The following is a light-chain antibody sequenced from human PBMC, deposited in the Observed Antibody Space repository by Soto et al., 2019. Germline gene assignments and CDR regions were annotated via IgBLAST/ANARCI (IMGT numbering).Light chain of an antibody. CDR3: QQYGSSPPIT. J-gene: IGKJ5*01. V-gene: IGKV3-20*01. CDR1: QSVGSSY. Sequence: IVLTQSPGTLSLSPGERATLSCRASQSVGSSYLAWYQPKPGQAPSLLIYDASSRANGIPVRFSGSGSGTDLTLTISRLEPEDSAVYYCQQYGSSPPITFGQGTRLEN. CDR2: DAS.